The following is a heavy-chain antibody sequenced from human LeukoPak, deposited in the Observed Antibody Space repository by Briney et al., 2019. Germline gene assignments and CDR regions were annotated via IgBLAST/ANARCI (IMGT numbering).Heavy chain of an antibody. CDR2: VYASGRT. D-gene: IGHD3-22*01. V-gene: IGHV4-4*07. CDR3: ARHAYYYDSSGYYYFDY. CDR1: GVSINSYY. Sequence: SETLSLTCTVSGVSINSYYWNWIRQPAGKALEWMGRVYASGRTNYNPSLKSRVTMSVETSKNQVSLKLRSVTAADTAVYYCARHAYYYDSSGYYYFDYWGQGTLVTVSS. J-gene: IGHJ4*02.